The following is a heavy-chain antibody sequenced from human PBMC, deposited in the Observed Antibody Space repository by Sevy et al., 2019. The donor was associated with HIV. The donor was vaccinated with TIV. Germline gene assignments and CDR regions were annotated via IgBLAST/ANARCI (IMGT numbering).Heavy chain of an antibody. Sequence: GGSLRLSCAASGFTFSKYSMSWVRQPPGKGLEWVSTLSFGCGEINYAYSGKGRFTISRDNSKSSVYLQMNNLRPEDTAVYYCAREGCTKPHDYWGQGTLVTVSS. J-gene: IGHJ4*02. CDR2: LSFGCGEI. D-gene: IGHD2-8*01. CDR1: GFTFSKYS. CDR3: AREGCTKPHDY. V-gene: IGHV3-23*01.